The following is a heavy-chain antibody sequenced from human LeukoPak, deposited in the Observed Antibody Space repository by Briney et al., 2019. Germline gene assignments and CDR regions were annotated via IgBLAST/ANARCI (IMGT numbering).Heavy chain of an antibody. CDR2: IYYSGST. CDR1: GGSISSGDYY. Sequence: SETLSLTCTVSGGSISSGDYYWSWIRQPPGKGLERIGYIYYSGSTYYNPSLKSRVTISVDTSKNQSSLKLSSVTAADTAVYYCARPARYFGPMDVWGKGTTVTVSS. CDR3: ARPARYFGPMDV. J-gene: IGHJ6*03. D-gene: IGHD3-9*01. V-gene: IGHV4-30-4*08.